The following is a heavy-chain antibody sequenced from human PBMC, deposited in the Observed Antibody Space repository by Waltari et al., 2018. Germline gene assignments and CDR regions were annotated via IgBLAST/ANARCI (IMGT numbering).Heavy chain of an antibody. J-gene: IGHJ4*02. CDR3: ARGGVAAAGFHF. V-gene: IGHV6-1*01. CDR2: TYYKSKWNY. CDR1: GDSGSSNSAA. Sequence: QVQLQQSGPGLVKPSQTLSLTCAISGDSGSSNSAAWNWRRQSPSRGREWLGRTYYKSKWNYDYAVSVKSRITIMLDTSKNQVYLQLNSVTPEDTAVYYCARGGVAAAGFHFWGQGTLVTVSS. D-gene: IGHD6-13*01.